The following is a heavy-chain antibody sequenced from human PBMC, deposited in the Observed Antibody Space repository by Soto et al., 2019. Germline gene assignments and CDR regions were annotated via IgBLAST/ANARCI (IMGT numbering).Heavy chain of an antibody. J-gene: IGHJ6*02. Sequence: QVRLQKPGPGLVKPSETLSLSCLVPGNSFGNGLYFGGWFRHPPGRGLGWFLFFYYSGSTNVNPSLGSRVNISIDMSKNQFFLELRSVTAADAAVYFCARVGSSCHSGGCYYYCGLGVWGQGTTVAISS. CDR3: ARVGSSCHSGGCYYYCGLGV. CDR2: FYYSGST. CDR1: GNSFGNGLYF. D-gene: IGHD1-26*01. V-gene: IGHV4-61*01.